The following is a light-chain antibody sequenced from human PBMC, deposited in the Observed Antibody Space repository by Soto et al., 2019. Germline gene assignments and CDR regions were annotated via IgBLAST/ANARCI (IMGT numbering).Light chain of an antibody. J-gene: IGLJ1*01. Sequence: QSVLTQPASVSGSPGQSITISCTGTSSDVGGYKYVSWYQQHPGKAPNLMIYDVSNRPSGVSNRFSGSKSGNTASLTISGLQAEDEADYYCSSYTSSSTYVFGTGTKVTVL. V-gene: IGLV2-14*01. CDR1: SSDVGGYKY. CDR2: DVS. CDR3: SSYTSSSTYV.